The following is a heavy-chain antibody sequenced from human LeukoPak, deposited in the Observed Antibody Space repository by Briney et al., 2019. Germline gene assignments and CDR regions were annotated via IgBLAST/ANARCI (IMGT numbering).Heavy chain of an antibody. J-gene: IGHJ4*02. CDR1: GGTFSSYA. Sequence: ASVKVSCEASGGTFSSYAISWVRQAPGQGLEWMGWINPNSGGTNYAQKFQGWVTMTRDTSISTAYMELSRLRSDDTAVYYCARGPAVAGTEIDYWGQGTLVTVSS. CDR2: INPNSGGT. CDR3: ARGPAVAGTEIDY. V-gene: IGHV1-2*04. D-gene: IGHD6-19*01.